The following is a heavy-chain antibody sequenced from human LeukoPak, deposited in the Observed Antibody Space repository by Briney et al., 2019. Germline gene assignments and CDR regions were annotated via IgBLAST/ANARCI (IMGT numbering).Heavy chain of an antibody. CDR3: ARDRAQANRYWFFDL. V-gene: IGHV3-48*03. J-gene: IGHJ2*01. CDR1: GFTFSSYE. Sequence: GGSLRLSCAASGFTFSSYEMNWVRQAPGKGLEWISYISSSSSTRYYADSVKGRFTISRDNARNSPYLQMNSLRAEDTALYYCARDRAQANRYWFFDLWGRGTLVSVSS. D-gene: IGHD1-14*01. CDR2: ISSSSSTR.